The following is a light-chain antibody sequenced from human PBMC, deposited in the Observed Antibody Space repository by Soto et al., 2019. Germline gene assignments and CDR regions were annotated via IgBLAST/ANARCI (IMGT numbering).Light chain of an antibody. CDR2: SAF. J-gene: IGKJ1*01. V-gene: IGKV1-39*01. Sequence: DIQMTQSPSSLSAPVGDRVTISCRASQSISTYVNWYQKKPGKAPKLLIHSAFTLQSGVPSRFGGSGSGTDFTLTISSLQPEDVAIYYCQQSYSTLWTFGQGTRVEIK. CDR1: QSISTY. CDR3: QQSYSTLWT.